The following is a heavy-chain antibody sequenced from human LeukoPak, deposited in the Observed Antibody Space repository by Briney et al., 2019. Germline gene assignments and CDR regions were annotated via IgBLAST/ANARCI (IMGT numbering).Heavy chain of an antibody. CDR3: AKTRGVTIPQYYFDY. D-gene: IGHD3-3*01. V-gene: IGHV3-23*01. CDR1: GFTFSSYA. CDR2: ISGSGGST. J-gene: IGHJ4*02. Sequence: GGSLRLSCAASGFTFSSYAMSWVRQAPGKGLEWVSAISGSGGSTYYADSVKGRFTVSRDNSKNTLYLQMNSLRAEDTAVYYCAKTRGVTIPQYYFDYWGQGTLVTVSS.